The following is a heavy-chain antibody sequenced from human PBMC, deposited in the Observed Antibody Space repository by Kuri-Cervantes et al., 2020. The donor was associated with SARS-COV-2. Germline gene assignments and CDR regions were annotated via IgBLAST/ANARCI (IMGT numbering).Heavy chain of an antibody. V-gene: IGHV4-39*01. Sequence: SETLSLTCTVSGGSISSSSYYWGWIRQPPGKGLEWIGNIYYSGSTYYNPSLKSRVTISVDTSKNQFSLKLSSVTAADTAVYYCATLRHGDYGVDHWGQGTLVTVSS. CDR1: GGSISSSSYY. CDR3: ATLRHGDYGVDH. CDR2: IYYSGST. J-gene: IGHJ4*02. D-gene: IGHD4-17*01.